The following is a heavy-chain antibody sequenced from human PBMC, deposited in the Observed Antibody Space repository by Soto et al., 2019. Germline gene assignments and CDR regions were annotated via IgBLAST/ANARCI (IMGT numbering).Heavy chain of an antibody. J-gene: IGHJ5*02. CDR3: ARQRRYSSNWFDP. CDR2: IYPGDSDT. CDR1: GYSFTSYW. D-gene: IGHD6-19*01. V-gene: IGHV5-51*01. Sequence: LKISCKGSGYSFTSYWIGWVRQMPGKCLGWMGIIYPGDSDTRYSPSFQGQVTISADKSISTAYLQWSSLKASDTAMYYCARQRRYSSNWFDPWGQGTLVTVSS.